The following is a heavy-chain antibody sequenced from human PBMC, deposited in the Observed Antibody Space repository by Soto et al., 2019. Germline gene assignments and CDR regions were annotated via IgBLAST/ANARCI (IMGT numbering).Heavy chain of an antibody. Sequence: PSETLSLTCTVSGGFMTNYYCNWIRQTPGKAPEXTAXXYXXXXXNXXPSLKSRVTLSLDTSNNQFSLKLASVTAADTAVYYCAMAGNYRYFDSWGQGVLVTVSS. CDR2: XYXXXXX. V-gene: IGHV4-59*01. CDR1: GGFMTNYY. D-gene: IGHD1-7*01. J-gene: IGHJ4*02. CDR3: AMAGNYRYFDS.